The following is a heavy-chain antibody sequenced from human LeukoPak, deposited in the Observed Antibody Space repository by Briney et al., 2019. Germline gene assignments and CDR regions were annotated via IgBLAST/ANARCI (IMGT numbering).Heavy chain of an antibody. CDR2: ISAYNGNT. D-gene: IGHD6-13*01. J-gene: IGHJ5*02. V-gene: IGHV1-18*01. CDR3: ARVKARGIAAAGNEAFRSNWFDP. CDR1: GYTFTSYG. Sequence: VASVTVSCKASGYTFTSYGISWVRQAPGQGLEWMGWISAYNGNTNYAQKLQGRVTMTTDTSTSTAYMELRSLRSDDTAVYYCARVKARGIAAAGNEAFRSNWFDPWGQGTLVTVSS.